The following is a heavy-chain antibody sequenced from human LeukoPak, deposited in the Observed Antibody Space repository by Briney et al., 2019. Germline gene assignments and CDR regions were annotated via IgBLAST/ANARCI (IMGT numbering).Heavy chain of an antibody. D-gene: IGHD3-3*01. V-gene: IGHV3-48*03. CDR1: GFAFSNSA. CDR3: ARVGSGAPLLPDY. CDR2: ITDRGGAI. J-gene: IGHJ4*02. Sequence: GGSLRLSCAGSGFAFSNSAMTWVRQAPGQGLEWISYITDRGGAIYYADSVKGRFTISRDNAKNSLYLQMSSLRADDTAVYYCARVGSGAPLLPDYWGPGTLVTVSS.